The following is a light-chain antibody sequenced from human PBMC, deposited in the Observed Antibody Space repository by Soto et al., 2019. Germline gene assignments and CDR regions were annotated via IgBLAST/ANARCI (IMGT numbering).Light chain of an antibody. CDR1: RDIRKY. V-gene: IGKV1-33*01. CDR3: QQYIDVPRT. J-gene: IGKJ1*01. Sequence: DIQMTQSPSSLSASVGDGVTISCQTSRDIRKYLNWYQQKPGKPPQLLIFEASNLETGVPSRFSGRGSGTNLTLTISSLQPEDFATYYCQQYIDVPRTFGQGTKVEIK. CDR2: EAS.